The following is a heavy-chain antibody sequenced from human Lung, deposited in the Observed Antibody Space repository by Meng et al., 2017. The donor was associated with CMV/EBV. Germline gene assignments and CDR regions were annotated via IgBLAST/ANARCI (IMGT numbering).Heavy chain of an antibody. V-gene: IGHV4-34*01. CDR1: GGSFSGYY. CDR2: INHSGST. Sequence: SQTXSLTXXVYGGSFSGYYWSWIRQPPGKGLEWIGEINHSGSTNYNPSLKSRVTISVDTSKNQFSLKLSSVTAADTAVYYCARGQRYYYGSGRWDRAWYYYVMDVWGQGXTVTVSS. J-gene: IGHJ6*02. CDR3: ARGQRYYYGSGRWDRAWYYYVMDV. D-gene: IGHD3-10*01.